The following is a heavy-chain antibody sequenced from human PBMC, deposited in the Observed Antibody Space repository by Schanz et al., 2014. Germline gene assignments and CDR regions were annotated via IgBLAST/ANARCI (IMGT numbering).Heavy chain of an antibody. Sequence: QVQLVESGGGLVKPGGSLRLSCAASGSTFSSYGMHWVRQAPGKGLEWVAFIRYDGSNKFYADSVRGRFTISRDNSKNTLYLQMNSLGAEDTAVYYCAKEGVTAAGTLYWGQGTLVTVSS. V-gene: IGHV3-30*02. CDR2: IRYDGSNK. CDR3: AKEGVTAAGTLY. D-gene: IGHD6-13*01. CDR1: GSTFSSYG. J-gene: IGHJ4*02.